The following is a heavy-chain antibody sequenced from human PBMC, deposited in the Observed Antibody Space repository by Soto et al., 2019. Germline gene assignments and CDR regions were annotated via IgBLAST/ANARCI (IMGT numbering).Heavy chain of an antibody. J-gene: IGHJ3*02. CDR1: GFTFISYA. CDR2: ISSNGGST. CDR3: VKDVEYYDSSGYTYDAFDI. V-gene: IGHV3-64D*06. Sequence: GGSLRLSCSASGFTFISYAMHWGRQAPGKGLEYVSAISSNGGSTYYADSVKGRFTISRDNSKNTLYLQMSSLRAEDTAVYYCVKDVEYYDSSGYTYDAFDIWGQGTMVTVSS. D-gene: IGHD3-22*01.